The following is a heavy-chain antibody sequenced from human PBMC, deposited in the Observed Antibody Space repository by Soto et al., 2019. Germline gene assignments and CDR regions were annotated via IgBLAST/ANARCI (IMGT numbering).Heavy chain of an antibody. CDR2: ISNSGATI. CDR1: GFTFSDYY. Sequence: PGGSLRLSCAASGFTFSDYYMSWIRQAPGKGLEWVSYISNSGATIYYGDSMRGRFTISRDNDKNSLYLQMNSLRAEDTAVYYCARENSKSGYCTTTSCYFVWWGQGIQVNAPQ. V-gene: IGHV3-11*01. D-gene: IGHD2-2*01. CDR3: ARENSKSGYCTTTSCYFVW. J-gene: IGHJ4*02.